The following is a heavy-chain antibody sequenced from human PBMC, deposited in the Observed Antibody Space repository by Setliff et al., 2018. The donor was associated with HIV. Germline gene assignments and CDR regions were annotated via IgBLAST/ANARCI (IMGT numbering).Heavy chain of an antibody. J-gene: IGHJ6*03. CDR3: ERDREAMITGFYFYFYMDV. CDR1: GFPFGDYA. Sequence: PGGSLRLSCKASGFPFGDYALSWVRQAPGKGLEWVSAISGPGDGTYYADSVKDRFTISRDNPRDTMYLQMNSLRTEDTAVYYCERDREAMITGFYFYFYMDVWGKGTTVTVSS. CDR2: ISGPGDGT. V-gene: IGHV3-23*01. D-gene: IGHD3-16*01.